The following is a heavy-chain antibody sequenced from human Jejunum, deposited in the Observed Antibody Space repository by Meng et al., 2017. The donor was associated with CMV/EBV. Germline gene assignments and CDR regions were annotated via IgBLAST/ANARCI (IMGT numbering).Heavy chain of an antibody. CDR1: GYTFTTYG. J-gene: IGHJ4*02. CDR3: ARDVWGFDY. D-gene: IGHD7-27*01. V-gene: IGHV1-18*01. CDR2: ISGYNGNT. Sequence: QVRAVESGAEVKKPGASVKVSCKASGYTFTTYGISWVRQAPGQGLEWMGWISGYNGNTKYGQKLQGRVIMTTDTSTSTAYMELRSLRSDDTAMYYCARDVWGFDYWGQGTLVTVSS.